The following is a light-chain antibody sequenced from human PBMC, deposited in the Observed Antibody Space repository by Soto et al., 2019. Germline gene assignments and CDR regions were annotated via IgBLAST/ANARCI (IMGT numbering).Light chain of an antibody. CDR3: ATSDGSLTGEV. V-gene: IGLV1-51*01. CDR1: SSNIGNNY. CDR2: DNN. Sequence: QSVLTQSPSVSAAPGQTVTISCSGSSSNIGNNYVSWYQQLPGTAPKLLIFDNNKRPSWIPDRFSGSKPGTSGTLDITGLQTGDEADYYCATSDGSLTGEVFGGGTKVTVL. J-gene: IGLJ2*01.